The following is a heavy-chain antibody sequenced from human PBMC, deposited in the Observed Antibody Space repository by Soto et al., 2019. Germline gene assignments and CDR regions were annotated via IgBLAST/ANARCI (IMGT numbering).Heavy chain of an antibody. Sequence: WGSLRLSLAASGFTFDDYGIIWVGRSPGKGLEWVSVINWNGGSTGYADSVKGRFTISRDNAKNSLYLQMNSLRAEDTALYHCARRGIAVAGSSFNAFDIWGQGTMVTVSS. CDR1: GFTFDDYG. D-gene: IGHD6-19*01. CDR3: ARRGIAVAGSSFNAFDI. CDR2: INWNGGST. V-gene: IGHV3-20*02. J-gene: IGHJ3*02.